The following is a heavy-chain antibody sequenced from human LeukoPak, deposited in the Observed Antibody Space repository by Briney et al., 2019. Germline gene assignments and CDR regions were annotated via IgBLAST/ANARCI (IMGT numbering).Heavy chain of an antibody. CDR2: INPSSGGL. CDR3: ARGSYFYGSGSFMGSDY. D-gene: IGHD3-10*01. J-gene: IGHJ4*02. CDR1: GYTFTSHL. V-gene: IGHV1-46*01. Sequence: ASVKVSCKTSGYTFTSHLLHWVRQAPGQGLEWMGAINPSSGGLSFPQNSQGRVTITRDTSATTAYMELSSLRSEDTAVYYCARGSYFYGSGSFMGSDYWGQGTLVTVSS.